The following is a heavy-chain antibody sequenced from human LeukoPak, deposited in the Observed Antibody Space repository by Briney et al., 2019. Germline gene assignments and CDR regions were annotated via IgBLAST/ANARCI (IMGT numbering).Heavy chain of an antibody. V-gene: IGHV3-21*01. D-gene: IGHD2-2*01. Sequence: GGSLRLSCAASGFSFGGYSVNWVGQAPGKGLEWVSSINTGSTYTYYADSVKGRFTISRDNAKNSLHLHMSSLRAEDTAVYFCARVEATAARTYHYHDMDVWGTGTTVVVSS. J-gene: IGHJ6*03. CDR3: ARVEATAARTYHYHDMDV. CDR2: INTGSTYT. CDR1: GFSFGGYS.